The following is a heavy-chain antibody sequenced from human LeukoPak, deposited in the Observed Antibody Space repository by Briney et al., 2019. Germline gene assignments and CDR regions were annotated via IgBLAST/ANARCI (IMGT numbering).Heavy chain of an antibody. D-gene: IGHD1-26*01. V-gene: IGHV3-72*01. Sequence: GGSLRLSCAVSGFTISDHYMDWVRQAPGKGLEWVGRTRNKANSHTTEYAASVKGRFTISRDDSKNSLYLQMNSLKTDDTAVYYCAKSGSYHAFDIWGQGTMVTVSS. CDR1: GFTISDHY. CDR2: TRNKANSHTT. CDR3: AKSGSYHAFDI. J-gene: IGHJ3*02.